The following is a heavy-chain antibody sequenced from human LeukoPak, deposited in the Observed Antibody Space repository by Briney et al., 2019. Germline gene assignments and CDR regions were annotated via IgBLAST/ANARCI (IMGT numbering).Heavy chain of an antibody. D-gene: IGHD6-13*01. J-gene: IGHJ4*02. CDR2: ISYDGSNK. CDR1: GFTFSSYA. CDR3: ARGPVIAAAAYY. V-gene: IGHV3-30*04. Sequence: PGRSPRLSCAASGFTFSSYAMHWVRQAPGKGLEWVAVISYDGSNKYYADSVKGRFTISRDNSKSTLYLQMNSLRAEDTAVYYCARGPVIAAAAYYWGQRTLVTVSS.